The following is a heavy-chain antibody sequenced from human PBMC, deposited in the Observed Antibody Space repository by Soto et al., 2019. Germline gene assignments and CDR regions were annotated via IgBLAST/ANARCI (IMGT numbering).Heavy chain of an antibody. D-gene: IGHD3-10*01. CDR2: IIPIFGTA. V-gene: IGHV1-69*13. Sequence: GASVKVCCKASGCTFRTYAISWVRKAPGQGLEWMGGIIPIFGTANCAQKLRGRVTITANESTRTAYMELSSLRSEETAVYYCARDPWFGESYPHNWFDPWGQGTLVTVSS. CDR1: GCTFRTYA. J-gene: IGHJ5*02. CDR3: ARDPWFGESYPHNWFDP.